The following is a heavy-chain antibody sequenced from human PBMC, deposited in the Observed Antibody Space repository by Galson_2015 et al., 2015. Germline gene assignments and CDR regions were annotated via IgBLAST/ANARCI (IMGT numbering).Heavy chain of an antibody. D-gene: IGHD2-15*01. CDR3: ARAYCSGGTCYGFDF. CDR1: GYTFTSFD. V-gene: IGHV1-8*01. Sequence: SVKVSCKASGYTFTSFDINWVRQATGQGLEWMGWMNPNSGNTGYAQKFQGRVTMTRNPSISTAYMELSSLRSEDAAVYYCARAYCSGGTCYGFDFWGQGSQVTVSS. CDR2: MNPNSGNT. J-gene: IGHJ4*02.